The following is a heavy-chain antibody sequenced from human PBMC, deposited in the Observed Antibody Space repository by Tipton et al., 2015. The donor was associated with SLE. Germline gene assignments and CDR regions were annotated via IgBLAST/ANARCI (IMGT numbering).Heavy chain of an antibody. Sequence: SLRLSCAASGFTFSSYNMHWVRQAPGKGLEWVAVISYDGTYKYYADSVKGRFTISRDISKNTLYLQMNSLRPEDTAVYYCAKNHAGGSCGYWGQGTLVTVSS. V-gene: IGHV3-30*18. CDR3: AKNHAGGSCGY. D-gene: IGHD2-15*01. CDR1: GFTFSSYN. J-gene: IGHJ4*02. CDR2: ISYDGTYK.